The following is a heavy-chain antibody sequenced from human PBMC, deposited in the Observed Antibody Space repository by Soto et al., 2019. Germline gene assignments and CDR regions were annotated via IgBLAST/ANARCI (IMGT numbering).Heavy chain of an antibody. V-gene: IGHV1-69*13. CDR3: AKARYEYLWGNYRSTGNFDS. CDR1: GGTFSSYA. Sequence: SVKVSCKASGGTFSSYAISWVRQAPGQGLEWMGGIIPIFGTANYAQKFQVRVTITADESTSTAYMELSSLRSEDTAVYYCAKARYEYLWGNYRSTGNFDSWGQGALVTVSS. J-gene: IGHJ4*02. CDR2: IIPIFGTA. D-gene: IGHD3-16*02.